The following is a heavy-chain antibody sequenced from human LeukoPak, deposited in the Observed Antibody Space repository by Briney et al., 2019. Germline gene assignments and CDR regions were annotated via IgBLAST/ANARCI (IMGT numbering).Heavy chain of an antibody. V-gene: IGHV3-53*01. CDR1: GFTVSSNY. CDR2: IYSGGST. CDR3: AKDSYYDYVWGSYRYTNQFDY. D-gene: IGHD3-16*02. J-gene: IGHJ4*02. Sequence: GGSLRLSCAASGFTVSSNYMSWVRQAPGKGLEWVSVIYSGGSTYYADSVKGRFTISRDNSKNTLYLQMNSLRAEDTAVYYCAKDSYYDYVWGSYRYTNQFDYWGQGTLVTVSS.